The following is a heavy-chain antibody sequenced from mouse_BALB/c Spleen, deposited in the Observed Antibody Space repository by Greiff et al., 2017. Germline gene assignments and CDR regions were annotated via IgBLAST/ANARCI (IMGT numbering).Heavy chain of an antibody. V-gene: IGHV5-6-4*01. D-gene: IGHD2-4*01. Sequence: EVHLVESGGGLVKPGGSLKLSCAASGFTFSSYTMSWVRQTPEKRLEWVATISSGGSYTYYPDSVKGRFTISRDNAKNTLYLQMSSLKSEDTARYYCTRGGRDYDVDYGGQGTTLTVSS. CDR2: ISSGGSYT. CDR3: TRGGRDYDVDY. CDR1: GFTFSSYT. J-gene: IGHJ2*01.